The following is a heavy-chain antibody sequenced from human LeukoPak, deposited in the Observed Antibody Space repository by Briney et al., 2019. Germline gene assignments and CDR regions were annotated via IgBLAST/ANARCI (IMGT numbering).Heavy chain of an antibody. CDR3: ARGYYDNNWFDP. CDR1: GFTFSSYA. Sequence: GGSLRLSCAASGFTFSSYALSWVRQAPGKGLEWVSAISGSGGSTYYADSVKGRFTISRDNAKNSLYLQMNSLRAEDTAVYYCARGYYDNNWFDPWGQGTLVTVSS. V-gene: IGHV3-23*01. D-gene: IGHD3-22*01. J-gene: IGHJ5*02. CDR2: ISGSGGST.